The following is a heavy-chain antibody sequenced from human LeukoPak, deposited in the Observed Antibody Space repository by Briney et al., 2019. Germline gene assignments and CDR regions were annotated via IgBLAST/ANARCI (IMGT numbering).Heavy chain of an antibody. J-gene: IGHJ4*02. CDR1: GFTFSSYA. CDR3: ARASVDGSGSYYDY. V-gene: IGHV3-23*01. Sequence: GGSLRLSCAASGFTFSSYAMSWVRQAPGKGLEWVSAISGSGGSTYYADSVKGRFTISRDNSKNTLYLQMNSLRAEDTAVYYCARASVDGSGSYYDYWGQGTLVTVSS. CDR2: ISGSGGST. D-gene: IGHD3-10*01.